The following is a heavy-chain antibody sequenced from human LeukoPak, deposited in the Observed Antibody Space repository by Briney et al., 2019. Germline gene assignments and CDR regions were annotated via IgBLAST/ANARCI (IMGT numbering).Heavy chain of an antibody. CDR3: ARKDRYYYGSGSYGIDY. D-gene: IGHD3-10*01. CDR1: GGSFSGYY. V-gene: IGHV4-34*01. J-gene: IGHJ4*02. CDR2: INHSGST. Sequence: SETLSLTCAVYGGSFSGYYWSWIRQPPGKGLEWIGEINHSGSTNYNPSLKSRVTISVDMSKNQFSLKLGSVTAADTAVYYCARKDRYYYGSGSYGIDYWGQGTLVTVSS.